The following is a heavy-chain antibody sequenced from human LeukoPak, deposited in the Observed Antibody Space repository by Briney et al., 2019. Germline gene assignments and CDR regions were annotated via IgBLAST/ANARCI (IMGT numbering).Heavy chain of an antibody. CDR2: INHSGST. J-gene: IGHJ4*02. CDR1: GGSFSGYY. D-gene: IGHD3-22*01. Sequence: TSETLSLTYAVYGGSFSGYYWSWIRQPPGKGLEWIGEINHSGSTNYNPSLKSRVTISVDTSKNQFSLRLSSVTAADTAVYYCARSSNLDSSGYYPFDYWGQGTLVTVSS. V-gene: IGHV4-34*01. CDR3: ARSSNLDSSGYYPFDY.